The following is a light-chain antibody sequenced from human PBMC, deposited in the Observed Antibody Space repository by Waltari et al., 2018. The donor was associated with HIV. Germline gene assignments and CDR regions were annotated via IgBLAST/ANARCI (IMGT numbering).Light chain of an antibody. J-gene: IGLJ3*02. CDR3: QSYDSSLSVWV. V-gene: IGLV1-40*01. CDR1: SSNIGAGHD. Sequence: QSVLTPPPSVSGGPRQRVTISCTGSSSNIGAGHDVHCYQQIPGTAPKLLIYGNSHRPSGVPDRFSGSKSGTSASLAITGLQAEDEADYYCQSYDSSLSVWVFGGGTKLTVL. CDR2: GNS.